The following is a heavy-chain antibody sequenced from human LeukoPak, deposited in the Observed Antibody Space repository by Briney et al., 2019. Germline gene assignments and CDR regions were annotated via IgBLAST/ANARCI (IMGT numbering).Heavy chain of an antibody. D-gene: IGHD3-10*01. V-gene: IGHV1-69*05. CDR3: ARSGGSGSYSYHCDC. CDR2: IIPLFGSA. J-gene: IGHJ4*02. Sequence: GASVKVSCKAAGGTFISYAFSWVRQAPRQGRAWMGGIIPLFGSANYAQKFQGRVTSTTDESTSTAYVELSSLRSGDTAVYYCARSGGSGSYSYHCDCWGQRPLVTVSS. CDR1: GGTFISYA.